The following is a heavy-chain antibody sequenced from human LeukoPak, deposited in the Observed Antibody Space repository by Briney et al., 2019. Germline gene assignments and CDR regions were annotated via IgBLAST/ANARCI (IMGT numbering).Heavy chain of an antibody. J-gene: IGHJ4*02. CDR2: ISSSSSYI. D-gene: IGHD3-16*01. V-gene: IGHV3-21*01. CDR3: ARDRMGGSFDY. Sequence: PGGSLRLSCAASGFTFSSYSMNWVRQAPGKGLEWVSSISSSSSYIYYAGSVKGRFTISRDNAKNSLYLQMNSLRAEDTAVYYCARDRMGGSFDYWGQGTLVTVSS. CDR1: GFTFSSYS.